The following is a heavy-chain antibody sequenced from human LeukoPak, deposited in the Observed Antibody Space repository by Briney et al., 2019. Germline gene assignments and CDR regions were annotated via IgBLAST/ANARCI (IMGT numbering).Heavy chain of an antibody. CDR3: ARDPAYGGNPGFDY. J-gene: IGHJ4*02. Sequence: SETLSRTSTVSGGSISSGDYYWSWLRQPPGKGLEWIGYIYYSGSTYYNPSLKSRVTISVDTSNNQFSLKLSSVTAADTAVYYCARDPAYGGNPGFDYWGQGTLVTVSS. CDR2: IYYSGST. D-gene: IGHD4-23*01. CDR1: GGSISSGDYY. V-gene: IGHV4-30-4*08.